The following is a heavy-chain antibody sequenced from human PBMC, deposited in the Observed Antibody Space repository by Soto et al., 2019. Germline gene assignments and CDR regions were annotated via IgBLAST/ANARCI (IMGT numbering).Heavy chain of an antibody. CDR3: ARDSVGDYDFWSGYYKNWFDP. Sequence: APVKVSRKASGLTFYSYCISWVGQAPGQRVERVGWISAYNGSTNYAQKLQGRVTMTTDTSTSTAYMVLRSLRSDDTAVYYCARDSVGDYDFWSGYYKNWFDPWGQGTLVTVSS. CDR2: ISAYNGST. CDR1: GLTFYSYC. D-gene: IGHD3-3*01. J-gene: IGHJ5*02. V-gene: IGHV1-18*01.